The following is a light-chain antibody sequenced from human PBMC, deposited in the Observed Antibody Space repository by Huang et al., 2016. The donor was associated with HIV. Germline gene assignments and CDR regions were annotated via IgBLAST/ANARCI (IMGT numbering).Light chain of an antibody. CDR3: QQRSSNWPPEIT. CDR1: QSVGIY. CDR2: DTS. J-gene: IGKJ5*01. V-gene: IGKV3-11*01. Sequence: EIVLTQSPATLSLSPGERATLSCRASQSVGIYLAWYQQKPGQAPRLLIYDTSNRATGIPARFSGSGSGTDCTLTISSLEPEDFAVYYCQQRSSNWPPEITFGQGTRLQIK.